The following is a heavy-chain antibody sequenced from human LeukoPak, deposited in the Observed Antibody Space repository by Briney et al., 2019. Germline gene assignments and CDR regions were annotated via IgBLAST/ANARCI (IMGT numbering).Heavy chain of an antibody. CDR3: ARGISGWYEFDY. D-gene: IGHD6-19*01. J-gene: IGHJ4*02. CDR1: GYSISSGYY. CDR2: IYHSGST. V-gene: IGHV4-38-2*01. Sequence: PSETLSLTGAVSGYSISSGYYWGWIRQPPGKGLEWIGSIYHSGSTYYNPSLKSRVTISVDTSKNQFSLKQSSVTAADTAVYYCARGISGWYEFDYWGQGTLVTVSS.